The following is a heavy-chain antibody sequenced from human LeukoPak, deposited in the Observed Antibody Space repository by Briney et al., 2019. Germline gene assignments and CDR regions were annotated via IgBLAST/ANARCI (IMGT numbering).Heavy chain of an antibody. J-gene: IGHJ4*02. CDR3: AKDPSRRDGYNYRGY. Sequence: GGSLRLSCTVSGFTVSSNSMSWVRQAPGKGLEWVSFIYSDNTHYSDSVKGRFTISRDNSKNTLYLQMNSLRAEDTAVYYCAKDPSRRDGYNYRGYWGQGTLVTVSS. CDR2: IYSDNT. V-gene: IGHV3-53*01. D-gene: IGHD5-24*01. CDR1: GFTVSSNS.